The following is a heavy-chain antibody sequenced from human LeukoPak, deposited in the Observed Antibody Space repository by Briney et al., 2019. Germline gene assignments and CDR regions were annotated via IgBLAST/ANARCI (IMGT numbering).Heavy chain of an antibody. J-gene: IGHJ4*02. V-gene: IGHV3-23*01. CDR1: GFTYSTYA. Sequence: GGSLRLSCAASGFTYSTYAMSWVRQTPGKGLEWVSTISGRGGSTYYADSVKGRFTISRDNAKNTLFLQMNSLRAEDTAVYYCARDNDSSSYYDYWGQGTLVTVSS. CDR3: ARDNDSSSYYDY. CDR2: ISGRGGST. D-gene: IGHD3-22*01.